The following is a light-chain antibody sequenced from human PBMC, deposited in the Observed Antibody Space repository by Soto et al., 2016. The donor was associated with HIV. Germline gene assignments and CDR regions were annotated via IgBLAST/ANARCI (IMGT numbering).Light chain of an antibody. J-gene: IGLJ3*02. CDR3: QVWDSSSDHVV. Sequence: SYELTQPPSVSVAPGKTARITCGGNNIGSKNVHWYQQKPGQAPVVVVYDNGDRPSGIPERFSGSNSGSTATLTISRVEAGDEADYYCQVWDSSSDHVVFGGGTKLTVL. CDR1: NIGSKN. CDR2: DNG. V-gene: IGLV3-21*03.